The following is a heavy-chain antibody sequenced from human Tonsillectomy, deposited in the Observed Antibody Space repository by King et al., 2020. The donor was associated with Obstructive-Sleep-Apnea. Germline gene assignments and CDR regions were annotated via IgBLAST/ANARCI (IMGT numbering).Heavy chain of an antibody. J-gene: IGHJ4*02. CDR1: GFTFSNFE. CDR2: VSNDGRRK. V-gene: IGHV3-30*14. Sequence: VQLGESWGDGVRPGTSLTLSCIASGFTFSNFEIHWVREAPGKGLVWVTLVSNDGRRKYYADSVKGRFTISRDKSKNTVYLQMNNLRPDDTAMYYCARDFDYWGQGTLVTVSP. CDR3: ARDFDY.